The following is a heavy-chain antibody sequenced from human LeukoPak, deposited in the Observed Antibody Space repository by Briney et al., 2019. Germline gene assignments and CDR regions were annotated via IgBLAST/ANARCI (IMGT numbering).Heavy chain of an antibody. D-gene: IGHD3-3*01. CDR1: GGSISSYY. J-gene: IGHJ4*02. V-gene: IGHV4-59*01. CDR2: IYYSGST. CDR3: ARGTPYYDFWSGLAADY. Sequence: SETLSLTXTVSGGSISSYYWSWIRQPPGKGLEWIGYIYYSGSTNDNPSLKSRVTISVDTSKNQFSLKLSSVTAADTAVYYCARGTPYYDFWSGLAADYWGQGTLVTVSS.